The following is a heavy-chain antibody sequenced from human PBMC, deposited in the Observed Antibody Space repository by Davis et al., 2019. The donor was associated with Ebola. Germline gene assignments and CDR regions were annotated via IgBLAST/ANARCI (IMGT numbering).Heavy chain of an antibody. J-gene: IGHJ4*02. V-gene: IGHV3-23*01. Sequence: GESLKISCAASGFTFSSNYMSWVRQAPGKGLEWVSAISGSGGSTYYADSVKGRFTISRDNSKNTLYLQMNSLRAEDTAVYYCANLDYGGNSGLDYWGQGTLVTVSS. D-gene: IGHD4-23*01. CDR3: ANLDYGGNSGLDY. CDR1: GFTFSSNY. CDR2: ISGSGGST.